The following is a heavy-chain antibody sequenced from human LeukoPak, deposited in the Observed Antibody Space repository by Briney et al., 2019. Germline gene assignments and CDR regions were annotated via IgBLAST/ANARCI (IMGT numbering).Heavy chain of an antibody. CDR3: AAGYCSGGSCYSDDY. CDR2: INPSGGST. J-gene: IGHJ4*02. Sequence: ASVKVSCKASGYTFTGYYMHWVRQAPGQGLEWMGIINPSGGSTSYAQKFQGRVTMTRDTSTSTVYMELSSLRSEDTAVYYCAAGYCSGGSCYSDDYWGQGTLVTVSS. V-gene: IGHV1-46*01. D-gene: IGHD2-15*01. CDR1: GYTFTGYY.